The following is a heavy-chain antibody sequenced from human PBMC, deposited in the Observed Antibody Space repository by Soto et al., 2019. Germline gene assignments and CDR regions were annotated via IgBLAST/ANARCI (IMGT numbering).Heavy chain of an antibody. CDR3: ATRLRYSYGYYYYGMDV. CDR2: IYYSGST. D-gene: IGHD5-18*01. CDR1: GGSVSSGSYY. J-gene: IGHJ6*02. V-gene: IGHV4-61*01. Sequence: PSETLSLTCTVSGGSVSSGSYYWSWIRQPPGKGLEWIGYIYYSGSTNYNPSLKSRVTISVDTSKNQFSLKLSSVTAADTAVYYCATRLRYSYGYYYYGMDVWGQGTTVTVS.